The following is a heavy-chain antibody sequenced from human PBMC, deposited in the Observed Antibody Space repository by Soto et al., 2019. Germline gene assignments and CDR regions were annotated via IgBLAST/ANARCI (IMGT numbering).Heavy chain of an antibody. CDR2: ISNDGSKK. J-gene: IGHJ4*02. Sequence: QVQVVESGGNIVQPGTSLRLSCAASGFAFTNYGIHWVRQAPGKGLEWVAHISNDGSKKFYADSVKGRFTISRDNSENTVYLQMTSLRPDDTAVFYCARDVAMPTGFGLGYWGRGTLVTVSS. CDR3: ARDVAMPTGFGLGY. V-gene: IGHV3-30*03. CDR1: GFAFTNYG. D-gene: IGHD3-16*01.